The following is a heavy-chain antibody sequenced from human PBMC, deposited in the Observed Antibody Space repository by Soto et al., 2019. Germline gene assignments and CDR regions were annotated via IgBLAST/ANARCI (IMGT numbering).Heavy chain of an antibody. J-gene: IGHJ4*02. V-gene: IGHV4-59*01. D-gene: IGHD3-16*01. Sequence: SEPLSLTCTVSGGSISSYYWSWIRQPPGKVLEGIGYTYYSGSTNYNPSLKSRVTISVDTSKNQFSLKLSSVAAADTAVYYCAFGPFDYFDYWGQGTLVTVS. CDR1: GGSISSYY. CDR2: TYYSGST. CDR3: AFGPFDYFDY.